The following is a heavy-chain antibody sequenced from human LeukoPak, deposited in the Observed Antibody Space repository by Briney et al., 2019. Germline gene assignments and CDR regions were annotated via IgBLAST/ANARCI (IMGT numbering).Heavy chain of an antibody. D-gene: IGHD5-24*01. J-gene: IGHJ4*02. Sequence: GGSLRLSCAASGFTVSDYSMSWVRQAPGKGLEWVSAISGSGSYTDYADSVKGRFTISKDNSKNTLYMRMSSLRAEDTAVYYCAKDDRWLQFCCWGQGTLVTVSA. CDR1: GFTVSDYS. CDR3: AKDDRWLQFCC. CDR2: ISGSGSYT. V-gene: IGHV3-23*01.